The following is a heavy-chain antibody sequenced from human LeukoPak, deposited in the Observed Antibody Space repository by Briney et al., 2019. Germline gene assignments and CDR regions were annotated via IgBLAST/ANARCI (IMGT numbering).Heavy chain of an antibody. J-gene: IGHJ4*02. Sequence: PGGSLRLSCAASGFTVSNNYLSWVSQAPGKGLEWVSVIYSGGSTYYADSVKGRFTISRDKSKNTLYLQMNSLRAEDTAVYYCARVPNYDFWSGYLDYWGQGSLVTVSS. V-gene: IGHV3-66*02. CDR1: GFTVSNNY. D-gene: IGHD3-3*01. CDR2: IYSGGST. CDR3: ARVPNYDFWSGYLDY.